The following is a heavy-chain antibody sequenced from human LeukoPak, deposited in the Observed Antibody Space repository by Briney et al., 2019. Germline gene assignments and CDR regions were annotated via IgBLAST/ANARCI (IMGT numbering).Heavy chain of an antibody. CDR3: ARDETYYSSSPGWFDP. D-gene: IGHD6-13*01. J-gene: IGHJ5*02. CDR2: IIPIFGTA. CDR1: GGTLSSYA. Sequence: GSSVKVSCKASGGTLSSYAISWVRQAPGQGLEWMGRIIPIFGTANYAQKFQGRVTITTDESTSTAYMELNSLRSEDTAVYYCARDETYYSSSPGWFDPWGQRTLVTVSS. V-gene: IGHV1-69*05.